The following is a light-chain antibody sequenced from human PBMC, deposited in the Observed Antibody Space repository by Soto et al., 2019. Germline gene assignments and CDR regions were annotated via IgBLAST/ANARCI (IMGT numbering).Light chain of an antibody. Sequence: EIVMTQSPATLSVSPGERATLSCRASQSVSSNLACYKQKPGQAPRLLIYGASTRATGLPDRISGSGSGTEFTLTISSLHSEDFALYYCQQYNDWPLTFGGGTKVEIK. CDR3: QQYNDWPLT. J-gene: IGKJ4*01. V-gene: IGKV3-15*01. CDR1: QSVSSN. CDR2: GAS.